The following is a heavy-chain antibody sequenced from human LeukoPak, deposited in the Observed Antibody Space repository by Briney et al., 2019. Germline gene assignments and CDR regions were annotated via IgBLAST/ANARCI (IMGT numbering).Heavy chain of an antibody. CDR3: ARDRACSNGVCSHFDY. V-gene: IGHV4-39*02. Sequence: SETLSLTCTVSGDSIISSTYYWGWIRQPPGKGLEWMGSIDYRGSTYYNPSLKSRVTVSADTSRNQFSLKVYSVAAADTAVYYCARDRACSNGVCSHFDYWGQGSVLTVSS. J-gene: IGHJ4*02. CDR1: GDSIISSTYY. CDR2: IDYRGST. D-gene: IGHD2-8*01.